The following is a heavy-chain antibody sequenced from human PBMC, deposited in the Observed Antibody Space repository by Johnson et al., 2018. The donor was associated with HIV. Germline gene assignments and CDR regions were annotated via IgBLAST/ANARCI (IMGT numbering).Heavy chain of an antibody. CDR2: TYYEGINK. J-gene: IGHJ3*01. Sequence: QVQLLESGGGLVQPGGSLRLSCAASGFTVSSNYMSWVRQAPGKGLEWMALTYYEGINKYYADSVKGRFTISRDNTKNTLYLQMNSLRAEDTAVYYCAKIMSKWSVDDDAFDVWGQGTMVTVSS. CDR1: GFTVSSNY. D-gene: IGHD2-15*01. V-gene: IGHV3-30*18. CDR3: AKIMSKWSVDDDAFDV.